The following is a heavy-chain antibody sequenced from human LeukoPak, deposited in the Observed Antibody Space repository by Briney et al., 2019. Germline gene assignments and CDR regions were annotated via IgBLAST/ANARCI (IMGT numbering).Heavy chain of an antibody. J-gene: IGHJ4*02. Sequence: GASVKVSCKASGYTFTSYYVHWVRQAPGQGLEWMGIINPSGGSTSYAQKFQGRVTMTRDTSTSTVYMELSSLRSEDTAVYYCARDSYCGGDCYDFDYWGQGTLVTVSS. CDR2: INPSGGST. D-gene: IGHD2-21*01. CDR3: ARDSYCGGDCYDFDY. V-gene: IGHV1-46*01. CDR1: GYTFTSYY.